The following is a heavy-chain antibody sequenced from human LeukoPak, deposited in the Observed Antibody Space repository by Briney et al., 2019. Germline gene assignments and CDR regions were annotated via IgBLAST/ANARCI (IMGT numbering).Heavy chain of an antibody. Sequence: ASVKVSCKASGYTFTGYYMHWVRQAPGQGLEWMGGFDPEDGETIYAQKFQGRVTMTEDTSTDTAYMELSSLRSEDTAVYYCVPYGSGSYPLDYWGQGTLVTVSS. CDR1: GYTFTGYY. D-gene: IGHD3-10*01. V-gene: IGHV1-24*01. J-gene: IGHJ4*02. CDR2: FDPEDGET. CDR3: VPYGSGSYPLDY.